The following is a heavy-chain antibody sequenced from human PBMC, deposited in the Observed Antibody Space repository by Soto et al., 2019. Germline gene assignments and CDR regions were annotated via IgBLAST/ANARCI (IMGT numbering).Heavy chain of an antibody. J-gene: IGHJ4*02. V-gene: IGHV1-69*13. D-gene: IGHD3-10*01. CDR1: GGTFSSYA. Sequence: SVKVSCKASGGTFSSYAISWVRQAPGQGLEWMGGIIPIFGTANYAQKFQGRVTITADESKSTAYMELRGLNSDDTAVYYCATPTPLRGSMITNINFDFWGQGTPVTVSS. CDR3: ATPTPLRGSMITNINFDF. CDR2: IIPIFGTA.